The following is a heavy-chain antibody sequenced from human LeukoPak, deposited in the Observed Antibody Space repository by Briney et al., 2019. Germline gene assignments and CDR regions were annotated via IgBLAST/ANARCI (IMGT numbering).Heavy chain of an antibody. V-gene: IGHV3-66*02. CDR3: ARDRRPPSGLGRWEPHMDV. Sequence: GGSLRLSCAASGFTVSSNYMSWVRQAPGKGLEWVSVIYSGGSTYYADSVKGRFTISRDNSKNTLYLQMNSLRAEDTAVYYCARDRRPPSGLGRWEPHMDVWGKGTTVTVSS. J-gene: IGHJ6*03. CDR2: IYSGGST. CDR1: GFTVSSNY. D-gene: IGHD1-26*01.